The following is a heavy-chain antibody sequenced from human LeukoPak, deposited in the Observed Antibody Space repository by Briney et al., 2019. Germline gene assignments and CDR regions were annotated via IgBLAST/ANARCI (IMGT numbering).Heavy chain of an antibody. CDR2: IYYSGST. CDR1: GGSISSYY. CDR3: ARDYGSGSYYYYGMDV. D-gene: IGHD3-10*01. V-gene: IGHV4-59*01. J-gene: IGHJ6*02. Sequence: SETLSLTCTVSGGSISSYYWSWIRQPPGKGLEWIGYIYYSGSTNYNPSPKSRVTISVDTSKNQFSLKLSSVTAADTAVYYCARDYGSGSYYYYGMDVWGQGTTVTISS.